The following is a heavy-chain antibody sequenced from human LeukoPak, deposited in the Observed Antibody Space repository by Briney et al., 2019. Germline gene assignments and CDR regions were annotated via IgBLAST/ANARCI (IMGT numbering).Heavy chain of an antibody. CDR1: GYTFTSYY. Sequence: GASVKVSCKAAGYTFTSYYIHWVRQAPGQGLEWMGIINPSGGSASYAQKFQGRVTMTRDTSTTTVYMELSSLRSEDTAVYYCARGLGSGSYYGYWGQGTQVTVSS. D-gene: IGHD1-26*01. J-gene: IGHJ4*02. CDR2: INPSGGSA. V-gene: IGHV1-46*01. CDR3: ARGLGSGSYYGY.